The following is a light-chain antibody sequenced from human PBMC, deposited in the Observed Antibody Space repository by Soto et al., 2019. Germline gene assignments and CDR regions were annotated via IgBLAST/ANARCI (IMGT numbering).Light chain of an antibody. CDR2: GAS. V-gene: IGKV3-20*01. Sequence: EIVLTQSPGILSLSPGERATLSCRASQTISNKYLAWYQQKPGQAPRLLIFGASTRATGIPDRFVGRGSGTDFTLTISRLEPEDFAVYYCQHYGSSPSTFGRGTKVEIK. CDR1: QTISNKY. J-gene: IGKJ1*01. CDR3: QHYGSSPST.